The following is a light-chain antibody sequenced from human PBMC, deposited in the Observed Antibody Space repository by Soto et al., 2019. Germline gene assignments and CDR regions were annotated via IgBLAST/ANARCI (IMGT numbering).Light chain of an antibody. CDR1: SSNIGTNA. CDR2: SND. V-gene: IGLV1-44*01. Sequence: QAVVTQPPSASGTPGQRVTISCSGSSSNIGTNAVNWCQQLPGTAPRLLIYSNDQRPPGVPDRFSGSKSGTSASLGISGLQSEDEADYFCAVWDDRLNGVVFGGGTKLTVL. CDR3: AVWDDRLNGVV. J-gene: IGLJ3*02.